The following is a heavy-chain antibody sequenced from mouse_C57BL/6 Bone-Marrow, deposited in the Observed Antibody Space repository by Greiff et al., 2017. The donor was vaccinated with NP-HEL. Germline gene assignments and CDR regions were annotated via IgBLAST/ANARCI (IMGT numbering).Heavy chain of an antibody. Sequence: QVQLKQPGAELVKPGASVKLSCKASGYTFTSYWMHWVKQRPGQGLEWIGMIHPNSGSTNYNEKFKSKATLTVDKSSSTAYMQLCSLTSEDSAVYYCARAPYGSSPLYAMDYWGQGTSVTVSS. CDR1: GYTFTSYW. CDR3: ARAPYGSSPLYAMDY. V-gene: IGHV1-64*01. J-gene: IGHJ4*01. D-gene: IGHD1-1*01. CDR2: IHPNSGST.